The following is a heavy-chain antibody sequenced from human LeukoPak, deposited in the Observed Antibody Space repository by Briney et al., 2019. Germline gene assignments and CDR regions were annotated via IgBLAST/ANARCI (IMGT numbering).Heavy chain of an antibody. Sequence: SETLSLTCAVYGGSFSGYYWSWIRQPPGKGLEWIGEINHSGSTNYNPSLKSRVTISVDTSKNQFSLELSSVTAADTAVYYCARGKSVVVTAIRYFGKNWGQGTLVTVSS. J-gene: IGHJ4*02. CDR1: GGSFSGYY. D-gene: IGHD2-21*02. V-gene: IGHV4-34*01. CDR2: INHSGST. CDR3: ARGKSVVVTAIRYFGKN.